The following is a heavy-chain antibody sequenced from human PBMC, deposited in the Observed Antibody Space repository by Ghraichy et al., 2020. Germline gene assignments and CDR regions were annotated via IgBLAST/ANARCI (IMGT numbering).Heavy chain of an antibody. CDR2: IYYSGST. D-gene: IGHD6-19*01. CDR1: GGSISSSSYY. Sequence: SETLSLTCTVSGGSISSSSYYWGWIRQPTGKGLEWIGSIYYSGSTYYNPSLKSRVSISVDTSKNQFSMKLSSVTAAVTAVYYCATIAVYNWFDPWGQGTLVTISS. J-gene: IGHJ5*02. CDR3: ATIAVYNWFDP. V-gene: IGHV4-39*01.